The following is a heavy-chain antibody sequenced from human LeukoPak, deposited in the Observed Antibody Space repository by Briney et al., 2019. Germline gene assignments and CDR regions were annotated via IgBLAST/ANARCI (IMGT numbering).Heavy chain of an antibody. D-gene: IGHD2-2*01. CDR1: EFTFSDYY. CDR3: VREGLECSGSSCQRAAFDY. CDR2: INGDGSST. Sequence: PGGSLRLSCAASEFTFSDYYMSWIRQAPGKGLVWVARINGDGSSTRHADSMKGRFTISRDIAKNTLYLQMNSLRDDDTAVYYCVREGLECSGSSCQRAAFDYWGQGTLVTVSS. V-gene: IGHV3-74*01. J-gene: IGHJ4*02.